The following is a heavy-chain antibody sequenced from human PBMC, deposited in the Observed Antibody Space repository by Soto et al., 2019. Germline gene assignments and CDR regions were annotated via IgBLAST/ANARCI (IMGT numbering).Heavy chain of an antibody. V-gene: IGHV4-4*07. CDR1: GGSIRSFY. J-gene: IGHJ6*02. CDR3: ARGRSNKFYYGLDV. Sequence: SETLSLTCSVSGGSIRSFYWSWIRQTAGQGLEWIGRIYTTGNTNYNPSLKRRVTMSVDMSKSQFSLRLSSVTAADTAVHYCARGRSNKFYYGLDVWGQGTTVTVSS. CDR2: IYTTGNT.